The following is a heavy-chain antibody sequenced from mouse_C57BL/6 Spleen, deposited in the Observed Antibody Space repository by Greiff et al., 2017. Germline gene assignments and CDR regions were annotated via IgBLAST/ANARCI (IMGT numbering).Heavy chain of an antibody. J-gene: IGHJ4*01. Sequence: VQLQESGPELVKPGASVKISCKASGYAFSSSWMNWVKQRPGKGLEWIGRIYPGDGDTNYNGKFKGKATLTADKSSSTVYMQLSSLTSEDSAVYFCARERLTGTAYYYAMDYWGQGTSVTVSS. V-gene: IGHV1-82*01. CDR1: GYAFSSSW. CDR3: ARERLTGTAYYYAMDY. CDR2: IYPGDGDT. D-gene: IGHD4-1*01.